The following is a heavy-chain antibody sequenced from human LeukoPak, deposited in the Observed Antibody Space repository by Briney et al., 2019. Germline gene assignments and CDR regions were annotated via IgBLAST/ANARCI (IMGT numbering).Heavy chain of an antibody. J-gene: IGHJ4*02. CDR1: GFTFSSYA. V-gene: IGHV3-30-3*01. CDR2: ISYDGSNK. CDR3: AREPPDCSSTSCYNQGYERYFDY. D-gene: IGHD2-2*02. Sequence: GGSLRLSCAASGFTFSSYAMHWVRQAPGKGLEWVAVISYDGSNKYYADSVKGRFTISRDNSKNTLYLQMNSLRAEDTAVYYCAREPPDCSSTSCYNQGYERYFDYWGQGALVTVSS.